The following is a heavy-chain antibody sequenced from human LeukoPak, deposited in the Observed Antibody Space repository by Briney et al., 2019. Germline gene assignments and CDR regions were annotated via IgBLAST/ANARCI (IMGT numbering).Heavy chain of an antibody. CDR3: ARPWLPGAFDI. V-gene: IGHV1-2*02. Sequence: VASVKVSCKASGYTFAGYYMHWVRQAPGQGLEWMGWINPNSGGTNYAQKFQGRVTITADKSTSTAYMELSSLRSEDTAVYYCARPWLPGAFDIWGQGTMVTVSS. CDR2: INPNSGGT. CDR1: GYTFAGYY. D-gene: IGHD5-24*01. J-gene: IGHJ3*02.